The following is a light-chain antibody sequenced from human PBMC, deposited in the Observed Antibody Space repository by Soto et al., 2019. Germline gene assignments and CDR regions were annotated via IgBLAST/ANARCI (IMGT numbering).Light chain of an antibody. Sequence: DIQMTQSPSTLSASVGDRVTITCRASQSISSWLAWYQQKPGKAPKLLIYDASSLESGVPSRFSGSGSGKEFTLTNSSLQPDDFATYYCQQYNSYPYTFGQGTKLEIK. CDR3: QQYNSYPYT. J-gene: IGKJ2*01. V-gene: IGKV1-5*01. CDR1: QSISSW. CDR2: DAS.